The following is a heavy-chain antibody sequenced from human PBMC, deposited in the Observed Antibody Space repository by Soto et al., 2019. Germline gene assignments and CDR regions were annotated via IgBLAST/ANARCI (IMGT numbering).Heavy chain of an antibody. J-gene: IGHJ5*02. V-gene: IGHV4-59*01. CDR3: ARGGGVWYSSELTWFDP. Sequence: QVQLQESGPGLVKPSETLSLTCTVSGGSISSYYWSWIRQPPGKGLEWIGYIYYSGSTNYNPSLKSRVTISVDTSKNQFSLKLSSVTAADTAVYYCARGGGVWYSSELTWFDPWGQGTLVTVSS. D-gene: IGHD6-19*01. CDR1: GGSISSYY. CDR2: IYYSGST.